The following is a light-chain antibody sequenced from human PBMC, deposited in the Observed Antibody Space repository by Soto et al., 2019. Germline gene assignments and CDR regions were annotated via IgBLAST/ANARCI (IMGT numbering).Light chain of an antibody. V-gene: IGKV3-20*01. Sequence: EIVLTQSPGTLSLSQGERATLSCRASQSVSSSYLAWYQQKPGQAPRPLIYGASSRAMGIPDRFRGSGSGTDFTLTISRLEPEDFAVYYCQQYGSSPWTFGQGTKVDIK. CDR1: QSVSSSY. CDR3: QQYGSSPWT. J-gene: IGKJ1*01. CDR2: GAS.